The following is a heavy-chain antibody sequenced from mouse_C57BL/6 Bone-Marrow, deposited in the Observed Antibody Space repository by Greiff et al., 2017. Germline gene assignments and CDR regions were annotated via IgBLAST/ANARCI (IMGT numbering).Heavy chain of an antibody. CDR1: GFTFSDYG. CDR3: ATHITTVVAMDYAMDY. J-gene: IGHJ4*01. CDR2: ISSGSSTI. Sequence: DVKLVESGGGLVKPGGSLKLSCAASGFTFSDYGMHWVRQAPEKGLEWVAYISSGSSTIYYADTVKGRFTISRDNAKNTLFLQMTSLRSEDTAMYYCATHITTVVAMDYAMDYWGQGTSVTVSS. D-gene: IGHD1-1*01. V-gene: IGHV5-17*01.